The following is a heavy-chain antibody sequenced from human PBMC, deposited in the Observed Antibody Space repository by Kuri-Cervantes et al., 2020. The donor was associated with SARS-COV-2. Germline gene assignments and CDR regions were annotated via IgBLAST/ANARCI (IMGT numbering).Heavy chain of an antibody. J-gene: IGHJ4*02. D-gene: IGHD6-19*01. CDR2: ISYDGSNK. Sequence: GESLKISCAASGFTFSSYAMHWVRQAPGKGLEWVAVISYDGSNKYYGDSVKGRFTISRDNSKNTLYLQMNSLRAEDTAVYYCARDPEYSSGWYERGYYFDHWGQGTLVTVSS. V-gene: IGHV3-30-3*01. CDR3: ARDPEYSSGWYERGYYFDH. CDR1: GFTFSSYA.